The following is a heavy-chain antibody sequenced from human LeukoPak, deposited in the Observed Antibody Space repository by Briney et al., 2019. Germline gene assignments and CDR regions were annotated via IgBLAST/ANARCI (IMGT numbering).Heavy chain of an antibody. CDR1: GYTFTSYG. V-gene: IGHV1-18*01. CDR2: ISAYNGNT. D-gene: IGHD3-10*01. J-gene: IGHJ4*02. Sequence: ASVKVSCKASGYTFTSYGISWVRQAPGQGLEWMGWISAYNGNTNYAQKLQGRVTMTTDTSTSTAYMELRSLRSDDTAVYYCAREPTMVRGVINGYFDYWGQGTLVTVSS. CDR3: AREPTMVRGVINGYFDY.